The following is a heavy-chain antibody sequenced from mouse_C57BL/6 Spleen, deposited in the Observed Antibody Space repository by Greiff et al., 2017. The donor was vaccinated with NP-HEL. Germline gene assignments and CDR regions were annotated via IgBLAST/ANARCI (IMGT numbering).Heavy chain of an antibody. J-gene: IGHJ3*01. CDR3: TGPWFAY. V-gene: IGHV14-4*01. CDR2: IDPENGDT. Sequence: EVQVVESGAELVRPGASVKLSCTASGFNIKDDYMHWVKQRPEQGLEWIGWIDPENGDTEYASKFQGKATITADTSSNTAYLQLSSLTSEDTAVYYCTGPWFAYWGQGTLVTVSA. CDR1: GFNIKDDY.